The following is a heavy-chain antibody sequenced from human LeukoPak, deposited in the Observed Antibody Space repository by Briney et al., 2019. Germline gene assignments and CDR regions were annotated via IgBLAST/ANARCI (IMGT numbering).Heavy chain of an antibody. CDR3: ARRGVVVPAAMGNFFDY. V-gene: IGHV3-7*01. J-gene: IGHJ4*02. D-gene: IGHD2-2*01. CDR2: INQDGSEK. CDR1: GFTFSSYW. Sequence: GGSLRLSCAASGFTFSSYWMSWVRQAAGKGLEWVANINQDGSEKYYVHSVKGRFTISRDNAKNSLYLQMNSLRAEDTAVYYCARRGVVVPAAMGNFFDYWGQGTLVTVSS.